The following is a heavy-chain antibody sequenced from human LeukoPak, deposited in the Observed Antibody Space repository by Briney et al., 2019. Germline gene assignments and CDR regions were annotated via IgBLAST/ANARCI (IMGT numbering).Heavy chain of an antibody. D-gene: IGHD1-1*01. CDR3: ARGARYSDAFDI. J-gene: IGHJ3*02. CDR2: INHSGST. CDR1: GGSFSGYY. V-gene: IGHV4-34*01. Sequence: SETLSLTCAVYGGSFSGYYWSWIRQPPGKGLEWTGEINHSGSTNYNPSLKSRVTISVDTSKNQFSLKLSSVTAADTAVYYCARGARYSDAFDIWGQGTMVTVSS.